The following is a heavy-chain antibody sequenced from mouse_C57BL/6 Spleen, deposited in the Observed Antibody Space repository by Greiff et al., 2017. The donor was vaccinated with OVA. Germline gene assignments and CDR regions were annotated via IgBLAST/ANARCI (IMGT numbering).Heavy chain of an antibody. V-gene: IGHV5-4*01. D-gene: IGHD2-5*01. J-gene: IGHJ1*03. Sequence: EVKLVESGGGLVKPGGSLKLSCAASGFTFSSYAMSWVRQTPEKRLEWVATISDGGSYTYYPDNVKGRFTISRDNAKNNLYLQMSHLKSEDTAMYYCARDEAHSNYGYFDVWGTGTTVTVSS. CDR1: GFTFSSYA. CDR3: ARDEAHSNYGYFDV. CDR2: ISDGGSYT.